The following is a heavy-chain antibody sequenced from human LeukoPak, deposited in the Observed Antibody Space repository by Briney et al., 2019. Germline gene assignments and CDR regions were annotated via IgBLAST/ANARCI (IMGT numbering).Heavy chain of an antibody. V-gene: IGHV3-23*01. Sequence: GGSLRLSCAASGFTFTIYAMAWVRQAPGKGLEWVSGVIGSGGSTYYADSVKGRFTISRDNSKNALFLQMTSLRAEDTAIYYCAKNRHWLSVWDAFDIWGQGTMVTVSS. D-gene: IGHD3-16*01. CDR2: VIGSGGST. J-gene: IGHJ3*02. CDR1: GFTFTIYA. CDR3: AKNRHWLSVWDAFDI.